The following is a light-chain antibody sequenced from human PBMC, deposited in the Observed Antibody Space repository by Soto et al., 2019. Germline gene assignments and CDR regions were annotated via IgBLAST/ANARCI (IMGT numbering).Light chain of an antibody. V-gene: IGKV1-5*01. Sequence: IQMTQSPSTLSASVGDIVTITCRASQRINKWVAWFQQKSGSAPKLLLYDAATLQRGVPARFGGTGSGTDFSLTISILQPEDCATYSCQQYNIGYTFGQGTRLDIK. CDR2: DAA. CDR3: QQYNIGYT. CDR1: QRINKW. J-gene: IGKJ2*01.